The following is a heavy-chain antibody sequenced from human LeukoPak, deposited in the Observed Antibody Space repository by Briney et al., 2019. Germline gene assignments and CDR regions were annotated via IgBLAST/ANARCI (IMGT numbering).Heavy chain of an antibody. V-gene: IGHV3-30*02. CDR2: IRYDGSNK. CDR3: AKDYTFRGGDYYDSSGLHSFDY. Sequence: GGSLRLSCAASGFTFSSYGMHWVRQARGKGLEWVAFIRYDGSNKYYADSVKGRFTISRDNSKNTLYLQMNSLRAEDTAVYYCAKDYTFRGGDYYDSSGLHSFDYWGQGTLVTVSS. J-gene: IGHJ4*02. CDR1: GFTFSSYG. D-gene: IGHD3-22*01.